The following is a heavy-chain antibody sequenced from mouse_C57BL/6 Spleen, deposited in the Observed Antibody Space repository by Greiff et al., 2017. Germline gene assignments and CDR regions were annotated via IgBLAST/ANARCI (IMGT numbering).Heavy chain of an antibody. D-gene: IGHD1-2*01. CDR1: GFTFSDYG. Sequence: DVHLVESGGGLVKPGGSLKLSCAASGFTFSDYGMHWVRQAPEKGLEWVAYISSGSSTIYYADTVKGRFTISRDNAKNTLFLQMTSLRSEDTAMYYCARSDITTNYFDYWGQGTTLTVSS. J-gene: IGHJ2*01. CDR2: ISSGSSTI. CDR3: ARSDITTNYFDY. V-gene: IGHV5-17*01.